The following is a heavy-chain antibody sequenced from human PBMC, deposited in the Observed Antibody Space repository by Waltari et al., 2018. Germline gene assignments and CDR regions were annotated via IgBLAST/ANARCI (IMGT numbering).Heavy chain of an antibody. J-gene: IGHJ6*03. CDR2: INPNSGGT. V-gene: IGHV1-2*02. Sequence: QVQLVQSGAEVKKPGASVKVSCKASGYTFTGYYMHWVRKAPGQGLEWMGWINPNSGGTNDAQKFQGRVTMTRDTSISTAYMELSRLRSDDTAVYYCARENGHYYYYMDVWGKGTTVTVSS. CDR1: GYTFTGYY. D-gene: IGHD1-1*01. CDR3: ARENGHYYYYMDV.